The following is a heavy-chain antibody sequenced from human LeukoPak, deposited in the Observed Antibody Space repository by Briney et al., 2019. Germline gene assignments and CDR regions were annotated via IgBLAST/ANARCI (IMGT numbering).Heavy chain of an antibody. D-gene: IGHD1-26*01. J-gene: IGHJ4*02. CDR3: ASGGPTRGTLDY. CDR2: ITGSSTWT. V-gene: IGHV3-23*01. CDR1: GFTFGTYG. Sequence: GGSLRLSCEASGFTFGTYGMTWVRQAPGKGLEWVSGITGSSTWTYYADSVRGRFTISRDNSKNTLDLQMSSLRVEDTAVYYCASGGPTRGTLDYWGQETLVTVSS.